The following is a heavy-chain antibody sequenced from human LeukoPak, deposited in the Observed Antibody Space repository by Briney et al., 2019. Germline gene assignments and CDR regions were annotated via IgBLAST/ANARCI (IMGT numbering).Heavy chain of an antibody. J-gene: IGHJ5*02. D-gene: IGHD3-3*01. CDR1: GGSFSGYY. CDR3: ARDFWSGRNWFDP. V-gene: IGHV4-34*01. Sequence: KSSETLSLTCADYGGSFSGYYWGWIRQPPGKGMEWIGSIYYSGTTYYNPSLKSRVTISVDTSRNQFSLKLSSVTAADTAVYYCARDFWSGRNWFDPWGQGTLVTVSS. CDR2: IYYSGTT.